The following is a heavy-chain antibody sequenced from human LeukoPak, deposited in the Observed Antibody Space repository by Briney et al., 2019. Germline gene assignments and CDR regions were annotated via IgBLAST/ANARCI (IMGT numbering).Heavy chain of an antibody. CDR2: FDPEDGET. Sequence: ASVKVPCKVSGYTLTELSMHWVRQAPGKGLEWMGGFDPEDGETIYAQKFQGRVTMTEDTSTDTAYMELSSLRSEDTAVDYCATDQGIAVAGTVLDYWGQGTLVTVSS. CDR1: GYTLTELS. V-gene: IGHV1-24*01. D-gene: IGHD6-19*01. J-gene: IGHJ4*02. CDR3: ATDQGIAVAGTVLDY.